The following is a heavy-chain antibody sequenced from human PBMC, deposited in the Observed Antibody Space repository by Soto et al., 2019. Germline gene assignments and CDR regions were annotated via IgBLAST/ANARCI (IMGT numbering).Heavy chain of an antibody. V-gene: IGHV3-23*01. Sequence: GGSLRLSCAASGFTFSTYAMSWVRQAPGKGLEWVSAISGSGSDTYHADSVKGRFTISRDNSISTLFLQMNSLRTEDAAVYYCAHPRGYGVFDAYDIWGQGALVTVSS. CDR2: ISGSGSDT. J-gene: IGHJ3*02. D-gene: IGHD2-8*01. CDR3: AHPRGYGVFDAYDI. CDR1: GFTFSTYA.